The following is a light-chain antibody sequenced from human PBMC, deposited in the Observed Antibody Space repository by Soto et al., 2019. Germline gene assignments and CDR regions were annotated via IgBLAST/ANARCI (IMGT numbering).Light chain of an antibody. V-gene: IGKV1-5*01. Sequence: DIQMTQSPSSVSASVGDRVDITCRASQDISRWLAWYQQKPGKAPKVLIYDASSLQSGVPSRFSGSGSGTEFTLTISSLQPEDFAIYYCQQYNSYSPWTVGQGTKV. CDR1: QDISRW. J-gene: IGKJ1*01. CDR3: QQYNSYSPWT. CDR2: DAS.